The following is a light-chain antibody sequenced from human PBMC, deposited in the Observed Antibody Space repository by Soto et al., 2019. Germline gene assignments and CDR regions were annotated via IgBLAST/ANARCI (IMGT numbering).Light chain of an antibody. CDR2: KAS. V-gene: IGKV1-5*03. Sequence: DIQMTQSPSTLSASVGDSVTITCRASQSISPWLAWYQQKPGKAPTLLIYKASSLEGGVPSRFSGSGSGTXFNITISSLQPDDFATYYCQQYNTYPLTFGGGTTVEIK. CDR3: QQYNTYPLT. J-gene: IGKJ4*01. CDR1: QSISPW.